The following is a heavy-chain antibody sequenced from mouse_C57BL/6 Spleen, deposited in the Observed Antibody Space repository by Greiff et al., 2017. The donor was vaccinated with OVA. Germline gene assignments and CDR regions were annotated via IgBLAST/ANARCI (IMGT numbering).Heavy chain of an antibody. D-gene: IGHD1-1*01. CDR3: SRSYGSSYWYFDV. Sequence: EVQLQQSGPELVKPGASVKISCKASGYTFTDYYMNWVKQSHGQSLEWIGDINPNNGGTSYNQKFKGKATLTVDKSSSTAYMELRSLTSEDSAVYYCSRSYGSSYWYFDVWGTGTTVTVSS. CDR1: GYTFTDYY. J-gene: IGHJ1*03. CDR2: INPNNGGT. V-gene: IGHV1-26*01.